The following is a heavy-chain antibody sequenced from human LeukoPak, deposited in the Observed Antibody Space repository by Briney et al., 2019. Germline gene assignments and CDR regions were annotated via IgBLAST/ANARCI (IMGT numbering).Heavy chain of an antibody. CDR1: GYTFTGYY. Sequence: ASVKVSCKASGYTFTGYYMHWVRQAPGQGLEWMGWINPNSGGTNYAQKFQGRVTMTRDTSISTAYMELSRLRSDDTAVYYCARAASGSRAQLNHFDYWGQGTLVTVSS. CDR3: ARAASGSRAQLNHFDY. J-gene: IGHJ4*02. D-gene: IGHD1-26*01. CDR2: INPNSGGT. V-gene: IGHV1-2*02.